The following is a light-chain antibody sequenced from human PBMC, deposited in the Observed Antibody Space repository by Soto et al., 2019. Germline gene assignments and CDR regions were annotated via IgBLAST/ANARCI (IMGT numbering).Light chain of an antibody. J-gene: IGKJ5*01. V-gene: IGKV1-13*02. CDR1: QGISTS. CDR3: QQFKTYPIV. CDR2: DAS. Sequence: AIQLTQSPSSLSASVGDRVTISCRASQGISTSLAWYQQRPGQAPTLLIYDASSLEPGVPSRFSGSGSGTDFTLTINSLQPEDFASYFCQQFKTYPIVFGQGTRLESK.